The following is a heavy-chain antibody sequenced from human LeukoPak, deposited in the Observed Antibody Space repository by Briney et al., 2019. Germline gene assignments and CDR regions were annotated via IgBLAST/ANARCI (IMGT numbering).Heavy chain of an antibody. V-gene: IGHV3-23*01. CDR3: AKYGSAWVYYFDF. CDR1: GFTFSSYA. J-gene: IGHJ4*02. CDR2: ISTSGVT. Sequence: GGFLRLSCAASGFTFSSYAMSWVRQAPGKGLEWVSAISTSGVTYYADSVRGRFTISRDNSKNTLYLQMNSLRAEDTAIYYCAKYGSAWVYYFDFWGQGTLVTVSS. D-gene: IGHD6-25*01.